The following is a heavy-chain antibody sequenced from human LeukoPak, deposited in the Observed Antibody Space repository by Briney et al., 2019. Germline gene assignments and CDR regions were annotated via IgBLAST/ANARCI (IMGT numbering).Heavy chain of an antibody. J-gene: IGHJ4*02. CDR3: ARHSRDDYNWRYSFDY. D-gene: IGHD5-24*01. CDR2: MYYSGST. CDR1: GGSISSYY. Sequence: PSETLSLTCTVSGGSISSYYWGWIRQPPGKGLEWIGYMYYSGSTNYNPSLKSRVTVSVDTSKNQFSLRLSSVTAADTAFYYCARHSRDDYNWRYSFDYWGQGTLVTVSS. V-gene: IGHV4-59*08.